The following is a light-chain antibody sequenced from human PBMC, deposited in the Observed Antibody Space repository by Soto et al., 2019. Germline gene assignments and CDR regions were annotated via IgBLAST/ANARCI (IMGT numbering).Light chain of an antibody. Sequence: DIQMTQSPSSVSASVGDRVTITCRASQGICNHVAWFQLKPGKAPKSLIYDVSSLQSGVPSKFSGSGSGTDFTLTITSLQPEDFATYYCQQYHNYPVTFGGGTKVEIK. CDR2: DVS. CDR1: QGICNH. CDR3: QQYHNYPVT. V-gene: IGKV1-16*02. J-gene: IGKJ4*01.